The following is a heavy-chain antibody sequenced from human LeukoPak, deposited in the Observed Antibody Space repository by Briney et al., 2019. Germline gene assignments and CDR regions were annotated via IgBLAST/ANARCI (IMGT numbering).Heavy chain of an antibody. D-gene: IGHD2-15*01. V-gene: IGHV3-30*18. CDR1: GFTFSNYG. CDR2: ISYGGSNK. Sequence: GRSLRLSCAASGFTFSNYGMHWVRQAPGKGLEWVALISYGGSNKYYADSVKGRFTISRDNSKNTLYLQMNSLSAEDTAVYFCAKEDCSGSSCFFPLLDSWGQGTLLTVSS. J-gene: IGHJ4*02. CDR3: AKEDCSGSSCFFPLLDS.